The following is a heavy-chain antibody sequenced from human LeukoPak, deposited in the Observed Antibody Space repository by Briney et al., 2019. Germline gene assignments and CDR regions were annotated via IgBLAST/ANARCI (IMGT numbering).Heavy chain of an antibody. CDR3: ARDYASGSYPRIYFDY. D-gene: IGHD3-10*01. V-gene: IGHV3-30*04. Sequence: GSLRLSCAASGFTFSNYAMHWVRQAPDQGLEWVAVISYDATNKYYADSVKGRFTISRDNSKNTLFLQMNSLRAEDTAVYYCARDYASGSYPRIYFDYWGQGTLVTVSS. J-gene: IGHJ4*02. CDR1: GFTFSNYA. CDR2: ISYDATNK.